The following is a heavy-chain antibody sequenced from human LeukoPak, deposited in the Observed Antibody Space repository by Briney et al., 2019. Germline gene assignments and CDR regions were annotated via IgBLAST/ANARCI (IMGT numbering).Heavy chain of an antibody. D-gene: IGHD6-13*01. V-gene: IGHV3-66*01. Sequence: PGGSLRLSCAASGFTVSSNYMSWVRQAPGKGLEWVSVIYSGGSTYYADSVKGRFTISRDNSKNTLCLQMNSLRAEDTAVYYCAREENESSSWRNYWGQGTLVTVSS. J-gene: IGHJ4*02. CDR1: GFTVSSNY. CDR3: AREENESSSWRNY. CDR2: IYSGGST.